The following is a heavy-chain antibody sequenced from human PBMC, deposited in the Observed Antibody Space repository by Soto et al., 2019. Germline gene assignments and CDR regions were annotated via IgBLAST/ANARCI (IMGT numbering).Heavy chain of an antibody. Sequence: EVQLLESGGGLGQPGGSLRLSCAASGFTFSSYAMSWVRQAPGKGLEWVSAISGSGGSTYYADSVKGRFTISRDNSKNTLYLQMNSLRAEDTAVYYCAKDSGWFGEFDYWGQGTLVTVSS. CDR3: AKDSGWFGEFDY. CDR2: ISGSGGST. V-gene: IGHV3-23*01. J-gene: IGHJ4*02. D-gene: IGHD3-10*01. CDR1: GFTFSSYA.